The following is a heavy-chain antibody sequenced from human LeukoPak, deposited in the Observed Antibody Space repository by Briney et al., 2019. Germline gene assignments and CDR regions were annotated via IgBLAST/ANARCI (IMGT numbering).Heavy chain of an antibody. CDR1: GFTVSNNY. Sequence: GGSLRLSCAASGFTVSNNYMSWVRQAPGKGLEWVANIKQDGSEKYYVDSVKGRFTISRDNAKNSLYLQMNSLRAEDTAVYYCARTIAAPYYYYYYGMDVWGQGTTVTVSS. CDR2: IKQDGSEK. D-gene: IGHD6-13*01. J-gene: IGHJ6*02. V-gene: IGHV3-7*03. CDR3: ARTIAAPYYYYYYGMDV.